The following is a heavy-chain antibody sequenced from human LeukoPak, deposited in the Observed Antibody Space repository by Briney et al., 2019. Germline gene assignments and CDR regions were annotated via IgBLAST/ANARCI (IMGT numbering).Heavy chain of an antibody. J-gene: IGHJ3*02. CDR3: ARTLGSGRRGAFDI. D-gene: IGHD3-10*01. Sequence: GASVKVSCKASGYTFTSFDINWVRQATGQRLEWMGWMNPNSGNTAYAQKFQGRVTITRNTSISTAYMELSSLRSEDTAVYYCARTLGSGRRGAFDIWGQGTMVTVSS. CDR2: MNPNSGNT. CDR1: GYTFTSFD. V-gene: IGHV1-8*03.